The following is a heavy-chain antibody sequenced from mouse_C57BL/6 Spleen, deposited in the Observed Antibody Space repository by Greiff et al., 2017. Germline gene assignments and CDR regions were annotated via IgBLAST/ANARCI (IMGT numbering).Heavy chain of an antibody. Sequence: EVMLVESEGGLVQPGSPMKLSCTASGFTFSDYYMAWVRQVPEKGLEWVANINYDGSSTYYLDSLKSRFIISRDNAKNILYLQMSSLKSEDTATYYCARDERYFDVWGTGTTVTVSS. V-gene: IGHV5-16*01. CDR2: INYDGSST. CDR1: GFTFSDYY. CDR3: ARDERYFDV. J-gene: IGHJ1*03.